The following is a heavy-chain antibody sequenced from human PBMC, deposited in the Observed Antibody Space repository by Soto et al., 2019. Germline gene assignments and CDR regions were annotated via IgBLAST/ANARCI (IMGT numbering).Heavy chain of an antibody. CDR3: AKGTSYGVSVNWYFDL. Sequence: EVQLLESGGGLVQPGGSLRLSCAASGFTFSSYVMSWVRQAPGKGLEWVSAIGGSGGRTYYADSVKGRVTISRDNSKNTLYLQINGLRAEDTAVYYCAKGTSYGVSVNWYFDLWGRGTLVTVSS. CDR2: IGGSGGRT. CDR1: GFTFSSYV. J-gene: IGHJ2*01. D-gene: IGHD4-17*01. V-gene: IGHV3-23*01.